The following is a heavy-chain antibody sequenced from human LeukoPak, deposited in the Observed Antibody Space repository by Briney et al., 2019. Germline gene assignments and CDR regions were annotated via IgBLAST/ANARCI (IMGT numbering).Heavy chain of an antibody. CDR3: ARSYSSSPYYYMDV. CDR1: GGSISSGGYY. J-gene: IGHJ6*03. V-gene: IGHV4-31*03. CDR2: IYYSGST. D-gene: IGHD6-6*01. Sequence: SETLSLTCTVSGGSISSGGYYWSWIRQHPGKGLEWIGYIYYSGSTYYNPSLKSRVTISVDTSKNQFSLKLSSVTAADTAVYYCARSYSSSPYYYMDVWGKGTTVTVSS.